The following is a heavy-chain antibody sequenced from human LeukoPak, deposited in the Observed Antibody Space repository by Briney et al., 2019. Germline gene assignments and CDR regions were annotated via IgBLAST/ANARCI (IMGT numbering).Heavy chain of an antibody. CDR1: GGSFSGYY. CDR3: ARELDYYDSSGYYFRALDY. CDR2: IYHSGST. V-gene: IGHV4-34*01. Sequence: MPSETLSLTCAVYGGSFSGYYWSWIRQPPGKGLEWIGEIYHSGSTNYNPSLKSRVTISVDKSKNQFSLKLSSVTAADTAVYYCARELDYYDSSGYYFRALDYWGQGTLVTVSS. J-gene: IGHJ4*02. D-gene: IGHD3-22*01.